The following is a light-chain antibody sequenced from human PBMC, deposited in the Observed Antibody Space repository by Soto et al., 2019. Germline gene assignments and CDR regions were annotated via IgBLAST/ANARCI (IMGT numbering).Light chain of an antibody. Sequence: DIQMTQSPSSLSASVGDRVTITCRARQVIRNYLAWYPQKPAKVPKLLIYAASTLHTGVPSRFSGSGSGTDFNITISELQPEAVATYYCHKYNNAAHTFGGGTKVEI. CDR2: AAS. V-gene: IGKV1-27*01. CDR1: QVIRNY. J-gene: IGKJ4*01. CDR3: HKYNNAAHT.